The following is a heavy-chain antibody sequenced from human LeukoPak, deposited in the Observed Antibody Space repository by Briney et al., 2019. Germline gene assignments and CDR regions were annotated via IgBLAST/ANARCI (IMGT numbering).Heavy chain of an antibody. D-gene: IGHD2-15*01. CDR1: GYTLTELS. CDR2: FDPEDGET. V-gene: IGHV1-24*01. Sequence: GASVKVSCKVSGYTLTELSMHWVGQAPGKGLEWMGGFDPEDGETIYAQKFQGRVTMTEDTSTDTAYMELSSLRSEDTAVYYCATRASVRCSGGSCYSEYWYFDLWGRGTLVTVSS. CDR3: ATRASVRCSGGSCYSEYWYFDL. J-gene: IGHJ2*01.